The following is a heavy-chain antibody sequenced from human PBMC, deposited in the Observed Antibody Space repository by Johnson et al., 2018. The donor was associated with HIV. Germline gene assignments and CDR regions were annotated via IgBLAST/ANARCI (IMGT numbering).Heavy chain of an antibody. J-gene: IGHJ3*02. CDR3: ASIPPPKLDGAFDI. Sequence: EVQLVESGGDLVQPGGSLRLSCAASGFTFSRYAMSWVRQVPGKGLEWVSAISGSGAITYYADSVKGRFTISRDNSKDTLYLQMNSLRAEDTAVYYCASIPPPKLDGAFDIWGQGTMVTVSS. V-gene: IGHV3-23*04. D-gene: IGHD5-24*01. CDR2: ISGSGAIT. CDR1: GFTFSRYA.